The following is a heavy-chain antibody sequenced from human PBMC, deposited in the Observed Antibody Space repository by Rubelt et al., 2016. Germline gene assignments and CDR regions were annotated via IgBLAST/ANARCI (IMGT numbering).Heavy chain of an antibody. J-gene: IGHJ3*02. CDR1: NYA. V-gene: IGHV3-23*01. CDR2: LSGSGGDT. CDR3: SRRSMGATSAFDI. D-gene: IGHD1-26*01. Sequence: NYAMNWVRQAPGKGLEWVSALSGSGGDTFHADSVKGRFTISRDNAKNSLYLQMNSLRGEDTAVYYCSRRSMGATSAFDIWGQGTMVTVSS.